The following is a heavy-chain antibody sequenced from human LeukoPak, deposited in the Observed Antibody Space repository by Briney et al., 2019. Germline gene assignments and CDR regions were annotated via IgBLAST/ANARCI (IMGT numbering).Heavy chain of an antibody. CDR1: GGSISSGGYS. V-gene: IGHV4-30-2*01. D-gene: IGHD2-2*01. CDR3: ARAGQYCSSTSCYAQWFDP. CDR2: IYHSGST. Sequence: SETLSLTRTVSGGSISSGGYSWSGIRQPPGKGLEWIGYIYHSGSTYYNPSLKSRVTISVDRSKNQFSLKLSSVTAADTAVYYCARAGQYCSSTSCYAQWFDPWGQGTLVTVSS. J-gene: IGHJ5*02.